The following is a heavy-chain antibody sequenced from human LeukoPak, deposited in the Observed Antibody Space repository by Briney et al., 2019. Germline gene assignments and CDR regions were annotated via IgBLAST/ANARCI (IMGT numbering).Heavy chain of an antibody. CDR1: GFTFSSYA. CDR2: ITGSGGNT. Sequence: GGSLRLSCAASGFTFSSYAMSWVRQAPGKGLEWVSAITGSGGNTYYADSVKGRFTMSRDNSKNTLYLQMNSLRAEDTAVYYCARDRYGAVAGKGIDYWGQGTLVTVSS. D-gene: IGHD6-19*01. CDR3: ARDRYGAVAGKGIDY. V-gene: IGHV3-23*01. J-gene: IGHJ4*02.